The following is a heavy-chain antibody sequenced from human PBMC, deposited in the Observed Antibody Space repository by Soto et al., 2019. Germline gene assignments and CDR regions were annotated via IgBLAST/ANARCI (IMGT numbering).Heavy chain of an antibody. CDR1: GFTFDDYA. Sequence: EVQLVESGGGLVQPGRSLRLSCAASGFTFDDYAMHWVRQAPGKGLEWVSGISWNSGSIGYADSVKGRFTISRDNAKNSLYLQMNSLRAEDTALYYCARVGKTLFDYWGQGTLVTVSS. V-gene: IGHV3-9*01. J-gene: IGHJ4*02. CDR2: ISWNSGSI. CDR3: ARVGKTLFDY.